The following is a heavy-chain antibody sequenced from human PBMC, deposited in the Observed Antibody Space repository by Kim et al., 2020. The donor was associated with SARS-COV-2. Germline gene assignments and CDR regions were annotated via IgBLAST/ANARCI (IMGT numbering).Heavy chain of an antibody. CDR2: ISGSGGST. V-gene: IGHV3-23*01. CDR3: AKAIWFGELSVGGMDV. Sequence: GGSLRLSCAASGFTFSSYAMSWVRQAPGKGLEWVSAISGSGGSTYYADSVKGRFTISRDNSKNTLYLLMNSLRAEDTAVYYCAKAIWFGELSVGGMDVWGQGTTVTVSS. D-gene: IGHD3-10*01. J-gene: IGHJ6*02. CDR1: GFTFSSYA.